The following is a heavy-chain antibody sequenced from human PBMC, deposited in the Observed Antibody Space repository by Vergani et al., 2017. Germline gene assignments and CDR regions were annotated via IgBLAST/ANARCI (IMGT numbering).Heavy chain of an antibody. D-gene: IGHD2-2*01. CDR2: ISGSGGST. J-gene: IGHJ4*02. V-gene: IGHV3-23*01. Sequence: EVQLLESGGGLVQPGGSLRLSCAASGFTFSSYAMSWVRQAPGKGLEWVSAISGSGGSTYYADSVKGRFTISRDNAKNSLYLQMNSLRAEDTAVYYCARDDREYQLLFCFDYWGQGTLVTVSS. CDR1: GFTFSSYA. CDR3: ARDDREYQLLFCFDY.